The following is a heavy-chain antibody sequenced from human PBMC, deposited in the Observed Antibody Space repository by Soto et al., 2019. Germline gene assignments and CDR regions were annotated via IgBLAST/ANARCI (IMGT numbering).Heavy chain of an antibody. CDR3: ARALIYCSSTSCYYLDY. V-gene: IGHV1-3*01. CDR1: GYTFTSYA. Sequence: QVQLVQSGAEVKKPGASVKVSCKASGYTFTSYAMHWVRQAPGQRLEWMGWINAGNGNTKYSQKFQGRVTITRDTSASTAYMELSSLRSEDTAVYYCARALIYCSSTSCYYLDYWGQGTLVTVSP. J-gene: IGHJ4*02. D-gene: IGHD2-2*01. CDR2: INAGNGNT.